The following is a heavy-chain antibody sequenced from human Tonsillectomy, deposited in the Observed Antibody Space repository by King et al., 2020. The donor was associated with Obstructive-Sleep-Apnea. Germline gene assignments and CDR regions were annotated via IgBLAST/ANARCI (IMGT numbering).Heavy chain of an antibody. V-gene: IGHV5-51*01. CDR3: GRQQRNAAGTDYPDAGLDI. CDR1: GFTFTKYW. CDR2: IYPGDSDP. D-gene: IGHD3-10*01. Sequence: QLVQSGAEAKKPGESLRISCTGSGFTFTKYWIACGRQMPGRGREWMGIIYPGDSDPRYSPTFRGRVAFSVDRSTSIAFMQWTDIRAWDTAIFYCGRQQRNAAGTDYPDAGLDIWGQGTMVTVSS. J-gene: IGHJ3*02.